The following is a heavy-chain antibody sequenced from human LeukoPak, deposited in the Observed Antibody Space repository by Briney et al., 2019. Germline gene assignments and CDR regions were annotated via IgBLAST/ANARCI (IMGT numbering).Heavy chain of an antibody. CDR1: GFTVSRNF. CDR2: VYSGGTT. V-gene: IGHV3-53*01. D-gene: IGHD3-16*02. CDR3: ARYPDFYYAMDV. J-gene: IGHJ6*02. Sequence: PGGSLRLSCAASGFTVSRNFMTWVRQAPGKGLEWVSVVYSGGTTYYADSVKGRFTISRDISKNTLYLQMNSLRGDDTAIYYCARYPDFYYAMDVWGQGTTVTVSS.